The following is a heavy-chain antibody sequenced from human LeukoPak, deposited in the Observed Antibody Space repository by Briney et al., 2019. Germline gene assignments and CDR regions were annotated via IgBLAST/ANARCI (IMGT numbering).Heavy chain of an antibody. D-gene: IGHD3-10*01. CDR2: ISYDGSNH. J-gene: IGHJ6*03. V-gene: IGHV3-30*03. CDR1: GFTFSSYS. Sequence: GGSLRLSCAASGFTFSSYSMNWVRKAPGKGLEWLAVISYDGSNHFYADSLDGRFTISRDNSKNTLYLQMNSLRAEDTAVYYCARVKAGYYYYMDVWGKGTTVTVSS. CDR3: ARVKAGYYYYMDV.